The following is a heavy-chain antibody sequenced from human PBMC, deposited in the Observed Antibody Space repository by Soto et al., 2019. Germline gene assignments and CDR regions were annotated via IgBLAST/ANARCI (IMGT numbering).Heavy chain of an antibody. V-gene: IGHV1-46*01. D-gene: IGHD2-21*01. J-gene: IGHJ4*02. CDR3: ARDTRGRKDRSRVITQEIDY. CDR1: GYTFTSYY. Sequence: GASVKVSCKASGYTFTSYYMHWVRQAPGQGLEWMGIINPSGGSTSYAQKFQGRVTMTRDTSTSTVYMELSSLRSEDTAVYYCARDTRGRKDRSRVITQEIDYWGQGTLVTVSS. CDR2: INPSGGST.